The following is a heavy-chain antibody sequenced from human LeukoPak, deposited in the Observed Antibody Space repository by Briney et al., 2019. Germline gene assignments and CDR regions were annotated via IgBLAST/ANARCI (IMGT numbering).Heavy chain of an antibody. CDR1: GFTFSSYG. J-gene: IGHJ4*02. Sequence: PGGSLRLSCAASGFTFSSYGMYWARQAPGKGLEWVVVISNDGSDKYYADSVKGRFTISRDNSKNTLYLQMNSLSAEDTAVYYCAKGYSTGWYGGVDYWGQGTLVTVSS. CDR2: ISNDGSDK. D-gene: IGHD6-19*01. CDR3: AKGYSTGWYGGVDY. V-gene: IGHV3-30*18.